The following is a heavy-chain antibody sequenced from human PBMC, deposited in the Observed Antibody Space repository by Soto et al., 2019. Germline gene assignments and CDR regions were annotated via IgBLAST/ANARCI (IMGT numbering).Heavy chain of an antibody. Sequence: PGGSLRLSCAASGFTFSSYAMSWVRLAPGKGLEWVSTISGGGDSTFYSDSVKGRFTISRDNSKNTLYLQMNILRAEDTAVYYCAKSPTGGYCSLFDYWGQGTLVTVSS. CDR2: ISGGGDST. CDR1: GFTFSSYA. CDR3: AKSPTGGYCSLFDY. D-gene: IGHD2-21*01. V-gene: IGHV3-23*01. J-gene: IGHJ4*02.